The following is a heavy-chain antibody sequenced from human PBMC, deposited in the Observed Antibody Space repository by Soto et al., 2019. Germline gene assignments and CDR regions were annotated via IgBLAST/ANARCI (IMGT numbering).Heavy chain of an antibody. CDR3: ARGWSGSYYYYYGMDV. CDR1: GGTFSSYA. V-gene: IGHV1-69*01. Sequence: QVQLVQSGAEVKKPGSSVKVSCKASGGTFSSYAISWVRQAPGQGLEWMGGIIPIFGTANYAQKFQGRSTNTAGETTSTAHNELRRLRFEETAVYYWARGWSGSYYYYYGMDVWGQGTTVTVSS. J-gene: IGHJ6*02. D-gene: IGHD1-26*01. CDR2: IIPIFGTA.